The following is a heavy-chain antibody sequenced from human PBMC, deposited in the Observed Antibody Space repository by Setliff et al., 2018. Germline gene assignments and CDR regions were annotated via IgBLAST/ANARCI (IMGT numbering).Heavy chain of an antibody. CDR1: GFTFSSYA. D-gene: IGHD2-21*01. CDR2: ISGSGGST. Sequence: HPGGSLRLSCAASGFTFSSYAMSWVRQAPGKGLEWVSAISGSGGSTYYADSVKGRFTISRDNSKNTLYLQMNSLRPEDTAVYYCARGGDYCGGECYIPPPDSYWGQGTLVTVSS. V-gene: IGHV3-23*01. J-gene: IGHJ4*02. CDR3: ARGGDYCGGECYIPPPDSY.